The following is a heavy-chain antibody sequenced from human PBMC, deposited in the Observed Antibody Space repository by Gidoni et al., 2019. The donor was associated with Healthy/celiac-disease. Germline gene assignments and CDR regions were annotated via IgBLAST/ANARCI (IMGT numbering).Heavy chain of an antibody. Sequence: QVQLQQWGAGLFKPSETLSLTCAVYGGSFSGYSWSWIRQTPGKGRELIGEINHSERPNYNPSLKSRVTISVDTSKNQFSLKLSSVTAADTAVYYCARLRSVRTPYFDFWGQGTLVTVSS. V-gene: IGHV4-34*01. CDR1: GGSFSGYS. J-gene: IGHJ4*02. D-gene: IGHD3-10*01. CDR2: INHSERP. CDR3: ARLRSVRTPYFDF.